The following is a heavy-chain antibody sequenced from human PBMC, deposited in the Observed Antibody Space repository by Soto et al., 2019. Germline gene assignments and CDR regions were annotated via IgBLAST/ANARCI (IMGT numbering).Heavy chain of an antibody. CDR1: GFTFDNFA. V-gene: IGHV3-9*01. D-gene: IGHD4-4*01. Sequence: PGGSLRLSCTASGFTFDNFAMHWVRQAPGKGLEWVSGISWNTHSIGYAASVRGRFTISRDNAKKSLYLQMNSLRTEDTALYYCARDSLVTIGMDFLNGYGMDVWGQGTTVTVSS. CDR2: ISWNTHSI. J-gene: IGHJ6*02. CDR3: ARDSLVTIGMDFLNGYGMDV.